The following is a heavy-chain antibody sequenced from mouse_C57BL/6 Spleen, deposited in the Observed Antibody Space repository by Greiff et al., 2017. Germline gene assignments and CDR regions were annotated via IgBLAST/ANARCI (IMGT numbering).Heavy chain of an antibody. CDR2: INPNNGGT. Sequence: VQLQQSGPELVKPGASVKIPCKASGYTFTDYNMDWVKQSHGKSLEWIGDINPNNGGTIYNQKFKGKATLTVDKSSSTDYMVLRSLTSEDTAVYYWARRGTGVAPVGAGDLDVWGTGTTVTVAS. CDR3: ARRGTGVAPVGAGDLDV. V-gene: IGHV1-18*01. D-gene: IGHD1-1*01. CDR1: GYTFTDYN. J-gene: IGHJ1*03.